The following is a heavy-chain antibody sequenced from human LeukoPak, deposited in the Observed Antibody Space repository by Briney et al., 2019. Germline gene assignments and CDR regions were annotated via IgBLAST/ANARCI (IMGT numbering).Heavy chain of an antibody. Sequence: SGGSLRLSCAASGFTFSTYAMSWVRQAPGKGLEWVSAISGSTGRTYYADSVKGRFTISRDNSKNTLYLQMNNLRAEDTAVYYCARVLFEFGNYDILTGYYNPAYYFDYWGQGTLVTVSS. CDR2: ISGSTGRT. CDR1: GFTFSTYA. CDR3: ARVLFEFGNYDILTGYYNPAYYFDY. V-gene: IGHV3-23*01. D-gene: IGHD3-9*01. J-gene: IGHJ4*02.